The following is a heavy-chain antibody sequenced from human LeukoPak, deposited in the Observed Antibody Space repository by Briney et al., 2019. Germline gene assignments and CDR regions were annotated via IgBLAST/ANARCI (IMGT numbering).Heavy chain of an antibody. Sequence: GGSLRLSCAASGFTFSSYWMSWVRQAPGKGLEWVANIKQDGSEKYYVDSVKGRFTISRDNAKNSLYLQMNSLRAEDTAVYYCARDGSDFWSGYYGMDVWGQGTTVAVSS. V-gene: IGHV3-7*03. J-gene: IGHJ6*02. CDR1: GFTFSSYW. D-gene: IGHD3-3*01. CDR2: IKQDGSEK. CDR3: ARDGSDFWSGYYGMDV.